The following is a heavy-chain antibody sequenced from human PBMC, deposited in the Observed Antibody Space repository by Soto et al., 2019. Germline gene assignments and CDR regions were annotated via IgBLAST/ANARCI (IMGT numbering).Heavy chain of an antibody. Sequence: ASVKVSCKASGGTFSSYAISWVRQAPGQGLEWMGGIIPIFGTANYAQKFQGRVTITADESTSTAYMELSSLRSEDTAVYYCARSRFYGSGSYYKSGWFDPWGQGTLVTVSS. CDR3: ARSRFYGSGSYYKSGWFDP. CDR1: GGTFSSYA. CDR2: IIPIFGTA. V-gene: IGHV1-69*13. J-gene: IGHJ5*02. D-gene: IGHD3-10*01.